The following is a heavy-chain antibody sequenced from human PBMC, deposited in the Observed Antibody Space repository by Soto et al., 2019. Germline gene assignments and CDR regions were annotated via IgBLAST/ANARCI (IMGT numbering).Heavy chain of an antibody. CDR1: GYTFTSYY. J-gene: IGHJ3*02. Sequence: QVQLVQSGAEVKKPGASVKVSCKASGYTFTSYYMHWVRQAPGQGLEWMGIINPSGGSTSYAQKFQGRVTMTRDTSTSTVYMELRSMRSEDTAVYYCARDAVESTGTYAFDIWGQGTIVTVSS. V-gene: IGHV1-46*01. CDR3: ARDAVESTGTYAFDI. CDR2: INPSGGST. D-gene: IGHD4-17*01.